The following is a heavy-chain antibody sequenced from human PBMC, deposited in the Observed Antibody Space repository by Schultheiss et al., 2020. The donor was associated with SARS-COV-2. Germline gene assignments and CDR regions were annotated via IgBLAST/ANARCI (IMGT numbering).Heavy chain of an antibody. Sequence: GGSLRLSCAASGFTFDDYAMHWVRQAPGKGLEWVSLISWDGGSTYYADSVKGRFTISRDNSKNSLYLQMNSLRAEDTALYYSAKAEGAGGIAARLARPYYYYGMDVWGQGTTVTVSS. CDR2: ISWDGGST. V-gene: IGHV3-43D*04. D-gene: IGHD6-6*01. CDR1: GFTFDDYA. J-gene: IGHJ6*02. CDR3: AKAEGAGGIAARLARPYYYYGMDV.